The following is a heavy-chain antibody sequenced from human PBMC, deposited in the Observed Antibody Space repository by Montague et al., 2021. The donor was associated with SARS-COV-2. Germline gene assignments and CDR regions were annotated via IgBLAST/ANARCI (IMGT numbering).Heavy chain of an antibody. Sequence: SETLSLTCTVSGGSISSYYWSWIRQPPGKGLEWIGYIYYSGSTNXXPSLKSRVTISVDTSKNQFPLKLSSVTAADTAVYYCARRALGYCSSTSCETAFDIWGQGTMVTVSS. CDR3: ARRALGYCSSTSCETAFDI. CDR1: GGSISSYY. V-gene: IGHV4-59*08. CDR2: IYYSGST. J-gene: IGHJ3*02. D-gene: IGHD2-2*01.